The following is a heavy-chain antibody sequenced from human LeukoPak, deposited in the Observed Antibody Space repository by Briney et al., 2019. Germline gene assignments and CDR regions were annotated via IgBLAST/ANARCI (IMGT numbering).Heavy chain of an antibody. CDR1: GFTFRTYA. D-gene: IGHD3-9*01. V-gene: IGHV3-30*04. CDR3: ARSYYDVLTGYGEVDY. J-gene: IGHJ4*02. Sequence: PGGSLRPSCAASGFTFRTYAMPWVGKAPGKGREWGAVISYDGSNKYYADSVKGRFTISRDNSKNTLYLQMNSLRAEDTAVYCCARSYYDVLTGYGEVDYWGQGTLVTVSS. CDR2: ISYDGSNK.